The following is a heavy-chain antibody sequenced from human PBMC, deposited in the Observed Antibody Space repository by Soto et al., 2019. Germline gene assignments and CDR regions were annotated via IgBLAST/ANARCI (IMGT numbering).Heavy chain of an antibody. CDR2: VYYTGTT. Sequence: PSETLSLTCTVSGDSITGGGYYWNWVRQLPGKGLEWIGCVYYTGTTYYNPSLKSRITISIDSSKNQFSLTLSSVTAADTALYICARGAPRGRGVPTYLHYWGQGTLVTVYS. V-gene: IGHV4-31*03. J-gene: IGHJ4*02. D-gene: IGHD3-10*01. CDR3: ARGAPRGRGVPTYLHY. CDR1: GDSITGGGYY.